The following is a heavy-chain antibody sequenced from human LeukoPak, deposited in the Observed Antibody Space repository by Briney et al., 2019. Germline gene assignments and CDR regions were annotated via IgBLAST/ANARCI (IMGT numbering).Heavy chain of an antibody. J-gene: IGHJ3*02. D-gene: IGHD3-22*01. CDR3: ARDQADSSGYYHDAFDI. CDR1: GGSISSINYY. Sequence: SETLSLTCTVSGGSISSINYYWGWIRQPPGKGLEWIGSIYYSGSTYYNPSLKSRFTISVDTSKNQFSLKESSVTAADTAVYYCARDQADSSGYYHDAFDIWGQGTMVTVSS. CDR2: IYYSGST. V-gene: IGHV4-39*07.